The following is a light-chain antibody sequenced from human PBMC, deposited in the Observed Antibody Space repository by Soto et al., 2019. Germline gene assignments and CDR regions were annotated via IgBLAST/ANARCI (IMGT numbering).Light chain of an antibody. J-gene: IGKJ1*01. CDR1: QTIGSSY. CDR3: QQYRTPAQT. Sequence: EIVLTQSPGTLSLSPGESATLSCRASQTIGSSYLAWYQQRPGQAPRLLIYGGANRATGIPDRFSATGSETDFTRAISRLEPEDFAVYYFQQYRTPAQTVGQGTKVE. V-gene: IGKV3-20*01. CDR2: GGA.